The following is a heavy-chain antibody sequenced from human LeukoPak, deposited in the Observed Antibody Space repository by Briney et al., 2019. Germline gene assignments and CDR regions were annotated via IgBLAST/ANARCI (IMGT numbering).Heavy chain of an antibody. J-gene: IGHJ4*02. D-gene: IGHD3-3*01. V-gene: IGHV4-4*07. CDR3: AREGGGAFGVGFDY. CDR2: IYTSGST. Sequence: SETLSLTCTVSGGSISSYYWSWIRQPAGKGLGWIRRIYTSGSTNYNPSLKSRVTMSVDTSKNQFSLKLSSVTAADTAVYYCAREGGGAFGVGFDYWGQGTLVTVSS. CDR1: GGSISSYY.